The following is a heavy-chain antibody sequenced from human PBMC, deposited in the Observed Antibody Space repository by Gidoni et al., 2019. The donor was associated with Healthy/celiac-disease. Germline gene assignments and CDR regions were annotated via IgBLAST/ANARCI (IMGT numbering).Heavy chain of an antibody. CDR3: ARGKAYYYDSSGPHHDY. D-gene: IGHD3-22*01. Sequence: QVQLQQWGAGLLKPSETLSLTCAVYGGSFSGYYWSWIRQPPGKGLEWIGEINHSGSTNYNPSLKSRVTISVDTSKNQFSLKLSSVTAADTAVYYCARGKAYYYDSSGPHHDYWGQGTLVTVSS. V-gene: IGHV4-34*01. CDR2: INHSGST. CDR1: GGSFSGYY. J-gene: IGHJ4*02.